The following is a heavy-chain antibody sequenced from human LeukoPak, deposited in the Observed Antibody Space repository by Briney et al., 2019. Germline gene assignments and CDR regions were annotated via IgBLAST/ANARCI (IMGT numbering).Heavy chain of an antibody. D-gene: IGHD2-21*02. Sequence: ASVKVSCKASGYTFTSYYMHWVRQAPGQGLEWMGIINPSGGSTSYAQKFQGRVTMTRDTSTSTVYMELSSLRFDDTAMYYCTGGRCAGGYCYYFDYWGQGTLVSVSS. CDR2: INPSGGST. CDR1: GYTFTSYY. CDR3: TGGRCAGGYCYYFDY. V-gene: IGHV1-46*01. J-gene: IGHJ4*02.